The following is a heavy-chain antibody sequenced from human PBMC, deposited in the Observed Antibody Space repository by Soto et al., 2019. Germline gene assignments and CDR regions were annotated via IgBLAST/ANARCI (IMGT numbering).Heavy chain of an antibody. CDR2: IHYSGTT. V-gene: IGHV4-59*01. J-gene: IGHJ4*02. CDR3: AAGEASSRNLAPYYLDF. Sequence: SETLSLTCTVSGDSISSYFWTWIRQPPGKGLEWIGYIHYSGTTSFFPSYNPSLRSRFTISEDTSKNQFSLKLLSVTTADTAVYFCAAGEASSRNLAPYYLDFWGQGTLVTVSS. D-gene: IGHD6-13*01. CDR1: GDSISSYF.